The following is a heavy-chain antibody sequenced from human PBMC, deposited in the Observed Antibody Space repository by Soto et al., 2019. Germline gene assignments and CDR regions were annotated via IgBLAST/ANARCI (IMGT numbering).Heavy chain of an antibody. CDR1: GFSISGYA. V-gene: IGHV3-48*01. J-gene: IGHJ6*03. CDR2: ISSSSSAI. CDR3: ARNPGKGSNFYYYMDV. Sequence: EVQLVESGGGLVPPGGSLRLSCSASGFSISGYALNWVRQAPGKGPEWVSYISSSSSAIDYAGSVKGRFSISRDNGKNSLDPQMNRLGAEETAGLYWARNPGKGSNFYYYMDVWGKGTTVTVSS. D-gene: IGHD1-26*01.